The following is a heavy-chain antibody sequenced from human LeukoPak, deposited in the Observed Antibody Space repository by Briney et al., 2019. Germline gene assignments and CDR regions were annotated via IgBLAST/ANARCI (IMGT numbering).Heavy chain of an antibody. D-gene: IGHD2-2*01. J-gene: IGHJ6*03. CDR1: GGSISSYY. CDR2: IYYSGST. V-gene: IGHV4-59*01. CDR3: ARDNCSSTSCYGLDV. Sequence: SETLSLTCTVSGGSISSYYWNWIRQPPGKGLEWIGYIYYSGSTNYNPSLKSRVTMSVDTSKNQFSQKLSSVTAADTAVYYCARDNCSSTSCYGLDVWGKGTTVTISS.